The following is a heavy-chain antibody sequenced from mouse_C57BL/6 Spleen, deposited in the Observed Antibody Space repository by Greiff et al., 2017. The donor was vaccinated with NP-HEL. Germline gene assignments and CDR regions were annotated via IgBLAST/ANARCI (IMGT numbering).Heavy chain of an antibody. CDR2: IYPGDGDT. Sequence: VKLVESGAELVKPGASVKISCKASGYAFSSYWMNWVKQRPGKGLEWIGQIYPGDGDTNYNGKFKGKATLTADKSSSTAYMQLSSLTSEDSAVYFCARRTIVTTRAMDYWGQGTSVTVSS. CDR3: ARRTIVTTRAMDY. J-gene: IGHJ4*01. D-gene: IGHD2-5*01. V-gene: IGHV1-80*01. CDR1: GYAFSSYW.